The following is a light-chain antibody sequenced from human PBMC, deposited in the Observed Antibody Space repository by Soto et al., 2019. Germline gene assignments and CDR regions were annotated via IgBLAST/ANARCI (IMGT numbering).Light chain of an antibody. V-gene: IGKV3-20*01. CDR1: QSVSSSY. Sequence: EIVLTQSPGTLSLSPGERATLSCRASQSVSSSYLAWYQQKPGQAPRLLIYGASSRATGIPDRFSGSGSGTDFTLTISRLEREDFAVYYCHKYGSSLTTLGQRTRLEIK. CDR2: GAS. CDR3: HKYGSSLTT. J-gene: IGKJ5*01.